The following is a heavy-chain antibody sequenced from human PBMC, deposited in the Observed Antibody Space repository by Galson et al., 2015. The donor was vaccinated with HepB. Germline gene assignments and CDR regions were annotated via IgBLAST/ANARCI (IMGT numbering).Heavy chain of an antibody. CDR2: IKSKTDGGTT. Sequence: SLRLSCAASGFTFSNAWMSWVRQAPGKGLEWVGRIKSKTDGGTTDYAAPVKGRFTISRDDSKNTLYLQMNSLKTEDTAVYYCTTYISYYDFWSGYYKAFDYWGQGTLVTVSS. CDR1: GFTFSNAW. CDR3: TTYISYYDFWSGYYKAFDY. V-gene: IGHV3-15*01. D-gene: IGHD3-3*01. J-gene: IGHJ4*02.